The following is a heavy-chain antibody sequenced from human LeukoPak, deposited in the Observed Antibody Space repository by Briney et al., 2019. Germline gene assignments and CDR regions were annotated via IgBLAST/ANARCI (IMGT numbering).Heavy chain of an antibody. D-gene: IGHD3-22*01. CDR1: GGSISSSSYY. J-gene: IGHJ4*02. CDR3: AVLNYDDSSGYLDY. CDR2: IYYSGST. V-gene: IGHV4-39*01. Sequence: SETLSLTCTVSGGSISSSSYYWGWLRQPPGKGLEWFGSIYYSGSTYYNPSLKSRVTISVDTSKNQFSLKLSSVTAADTAVYYCAVLNYDDSSGYLDYWGQGTLVTVSS.